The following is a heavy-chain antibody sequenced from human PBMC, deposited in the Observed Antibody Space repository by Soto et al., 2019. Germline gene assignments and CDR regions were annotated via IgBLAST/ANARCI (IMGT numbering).Heavy chain of an antibody. Sequence: VASVKVSCKASGGTFSSNAISWVRQAPGQGLEWMGGIIPIFGTANYAQKFQGRVTITADESTSTAYMELSSLRSEDTAVYYCARDKAGRRFGELLGGMDVWGQGTTVPVSS. CDR1: GGTFSSNA. V-gene: IGHV1-69*13. CDR2: IIPIFGTA. D-gene: IGHD3-10*01. CDR3: ARDKAGRRFGELLGGMDV. J-gene: IGHJ6*02.